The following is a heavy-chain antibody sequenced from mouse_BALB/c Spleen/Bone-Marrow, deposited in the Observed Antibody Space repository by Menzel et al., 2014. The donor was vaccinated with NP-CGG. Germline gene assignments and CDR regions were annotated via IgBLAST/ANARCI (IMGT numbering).Heavy chain of an antibody. CDR3: ARQRGYAYAMDY. J-gene: IGHJ4*01. CDR1: GFAFSGYD. D-gene: IGHD2-2*01. V-gene: IGHV5-12-1*01. Sequence: EVKLMESGGGLVKPGGYLKLSCAASGFAFSGYDMSWVRQTPEKRLAWVAYISSGGINTYYPDSVKGRFTIYRDNAKNNLYLEMNRLKSEDTGMYYCARQRGYAYAMDYWGEGTSVTVSS. CDR2: ISSGGINT.